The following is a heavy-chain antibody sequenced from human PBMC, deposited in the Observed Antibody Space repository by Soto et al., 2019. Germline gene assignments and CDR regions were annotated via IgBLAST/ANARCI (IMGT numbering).Heavy chain of an antibody. V-gene: IGHV1-8*01. Sequence: ASVKVSCKASGYTFTSYDINWVRQATGQGLEWMGWMNPNSGNTGYAQKFQGRVTMTTNNSTSTAYMELSSLRSEDTAVYYCASGGHVVDNAFDIWGQGTMVTVSS. CDR3: ASGGHVVDNAFDI. CDR1: GYTFTSYD. CDR2: MNPNSGNT. J-gene: IGHJ3*02.